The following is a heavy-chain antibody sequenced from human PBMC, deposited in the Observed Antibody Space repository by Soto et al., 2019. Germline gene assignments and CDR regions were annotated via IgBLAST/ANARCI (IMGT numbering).Heavy chain of an antibody. V-gene: IGHV3-30-3*01. CDR3: ARAFDFWSGYNQIDY. CDR2: ISYDGSNK. J-gene: IGHJ4*02. D-gene: IGHD3-3*01. Sequence: GGSLRLSCAASGFTFSSYAMHWVRQAPGKGLEWVAVISYDGSNKYYADSVKGRFPISRDNSKNTLYLQMNSLRAEDTAVYYCARAFDFWSGYNQIDYWGQGTLVTVSS. CDR1: GFTFSSYA.